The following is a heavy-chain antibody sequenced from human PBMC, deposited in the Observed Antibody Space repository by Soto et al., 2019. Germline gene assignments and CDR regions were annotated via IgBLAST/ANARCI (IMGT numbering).Heavy chain of an antibody. Sequence: GESLKIAFRSSGYDCNTNWFGWVRQLPGRGLEWVGIMYPGDSDTRYNPSLQGHVTLSVDVTVSTAFLQWRSLETSDTGMYFCARLPRDCNKTSCYYADHWGQGTRVTVSS. CDR3: ARLPRDCNKTSCYYADH. J-gene: IGHJ4*02. V-gene: IGHV5-51*01. CDR2: MYPGDSDT. D-gene: IGHD3-3*01. CDR1: GYDCNTNW.